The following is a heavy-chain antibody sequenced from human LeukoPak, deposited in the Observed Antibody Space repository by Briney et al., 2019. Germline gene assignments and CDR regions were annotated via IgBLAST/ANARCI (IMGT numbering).Heavy chain of an antibody. D-gene: IGHD6-19*01. J-gene: IGHJ6*03. V-gene: IGHV4-39*07. Sequence: SETLSLTCTVSGGSISSSSLYWGWIRQPPGKGLEWIGSIYYSGRTYYNPSLKSRVTISVDTSKNQFSLKLSSVTAADTAVYYCARGAVADYYYYYMDVWGKGTTVTVSS. CDR1: GGSISSSSLY. CDR3: ARGAVADYYYYYMDV. CDR2: IYYSGRT.